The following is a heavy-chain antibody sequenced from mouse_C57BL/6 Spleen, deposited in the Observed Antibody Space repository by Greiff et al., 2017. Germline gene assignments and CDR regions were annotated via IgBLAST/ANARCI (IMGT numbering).Heavy chain of an antibody. CDR1: GYTFTSYW. Sequence: QVQLQQPGAELVKPGASVKLSCKASGYTFTSYWMQWVKQRPGQGLEWIGEIDPSDSYTNYNQKFKSKATLTVDTSSSTAYMQHSSLTSEDSAVYYCANRGYDVAYWGQGTLVTVSA. V-gene: IGHV1-50*01. D-gene: IGHD2-2*01. CDR2: IDPSDSYT. J-gene: IGHJ3*01. CDR3: ANRGYDVAY.